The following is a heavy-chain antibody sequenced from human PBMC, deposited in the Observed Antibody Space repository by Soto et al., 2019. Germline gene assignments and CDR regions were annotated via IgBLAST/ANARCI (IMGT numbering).Heavy chain of an antibody. Sequence: QVQLVQSGAEVKKPGSSVKVSCKASGGTFSSYTISWVRQAPGQGLEWMGRIIPILGIANYAQKFQGRVTITADKSTSKAYMELSSLRSEDRAVYYCAISSSYSSGLSRLVYWGQGTLGTGSS. CDR2: IIPILGIA. CDR1: GGTFSSYT. J-gene: IGHJ4*02. CDR3: AISSSYSSGLSRLVY. D-gene: IGHD6-25*01. V-gene: IGHV1-69*02.